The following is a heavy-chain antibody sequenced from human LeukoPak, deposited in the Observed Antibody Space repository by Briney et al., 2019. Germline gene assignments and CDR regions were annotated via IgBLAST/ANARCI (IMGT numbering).Heavy chain of an antibody. CDR1: GGSFSGYY. CDR3: ARHGGSLGYFDY. V-gene: IGHV4-59*08. Sequence: SETLSLTCAVYGGSFSGYYWSWIRQPPGKSLEWIGYNYHSGTTNYNPSLKRRVIISVDMSKNQFSLRLRSATAADTAIYYCARHGGSLGYFDYWGQGALVTVSS. CDR2: NYHSGTT. J-gene: IGHJ4*02. D-gene: IGHD1-26*01.